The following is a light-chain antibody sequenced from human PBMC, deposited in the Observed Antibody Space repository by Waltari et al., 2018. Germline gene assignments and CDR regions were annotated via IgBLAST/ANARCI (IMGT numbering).Light chain of an antibody. CDR1: QSISNW. V-gene: IGKV1-5*03. Sequence: DIQMTQSPSSLSASVGDTVTITCRASQSISNWLAWYQQKPGKAPILLIYKASILNSGVPSRFSASGSGTQFTLTISSLQPGDFATYYCQRYNTYSSFGQGTKLEIK. J-gene: IGKJ2*01. CDR3: QRYNTYSS. CDR2: KAS.